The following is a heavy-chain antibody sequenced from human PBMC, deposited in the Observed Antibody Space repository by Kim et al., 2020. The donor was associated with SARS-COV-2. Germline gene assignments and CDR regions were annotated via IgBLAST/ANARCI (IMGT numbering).Heavy chain of an antibody. Sequence: GGSLRLSCAASGFTFSSYSMNWVRQAPGKGLEWVSSISSSSSYIYYADSVKGRFTISRDNAKNSLYLQMNSLRAEDTAVYYCARDQGGPFYYYGMDVWGQGTTVTVSS. V-gene: IGHV3-21*01. J-gene: IGHJ6*02. CDR1: GFTFSSYS. CDR2: ISSSSSYI. D-gene: IGHD3-16*01. CDR3: ARDQGGPFYYYGMDV.